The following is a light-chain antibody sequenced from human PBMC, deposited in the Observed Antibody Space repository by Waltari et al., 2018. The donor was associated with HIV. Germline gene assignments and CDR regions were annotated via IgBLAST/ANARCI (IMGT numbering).Light chain of an antibody. Sequence: HSPPSLPVPPGDPASITCRSNQTLLHGNGSNYLDWYQQKPGQSPQLLIYMAASRSSGVADRFSGSGSGSDCSLKISRVVSDDVALSDCMLGTF. J-gene: IGKJ3*01. CDR2: MAA. CDR3: MLGT. CDR1: QTLLHGNGSNY. V-gene: IGKV2-28*01.